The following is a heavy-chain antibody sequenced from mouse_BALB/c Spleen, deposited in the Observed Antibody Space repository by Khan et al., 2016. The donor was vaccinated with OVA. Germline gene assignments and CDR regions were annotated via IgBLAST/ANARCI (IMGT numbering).Heavy chain of an antibody. V-gene: IGHV9-3-1*01. D-gene: IGHD2-3*01. CDR2: INTYTGEP. Sequence: QIQLVQSGPELKKPGETVKISCKTYGYTFTNYGMNWVRQAPGKGLKWMGWINTYTGEPTYADDFKGRVAFSLETSASTVYLQFNNLKNEDTATYFCASPPDCTYIMIFWGQGTSVTVSS. CDR1: GYTFTNYG. J-gene: IGHJ4*01. CDR3: ASPPDCTYIMIF.